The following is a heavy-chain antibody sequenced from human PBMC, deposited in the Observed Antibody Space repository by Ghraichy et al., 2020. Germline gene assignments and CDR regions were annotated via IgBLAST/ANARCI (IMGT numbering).Heavy chain of an antibody. CDR2: IYYSGST. CDR1: GGSISSISYY. CDR3: ARLEYYDILAGYYIPSYFDH. D-gene: IGHD3-9*01. J-gene: IGHJ4*02. Sequence: ESLNISCAVSGGSISSISYYWGWIRQPPGKGLEWIGNIYYSGSTYYNASLKSRVTISIDTSKNQFSLKLSSVTAADTAIYYCARLEYYDILAGYYIPSYFDHWGQGTLVTVSS. V-gene: IGHV4-39*01.